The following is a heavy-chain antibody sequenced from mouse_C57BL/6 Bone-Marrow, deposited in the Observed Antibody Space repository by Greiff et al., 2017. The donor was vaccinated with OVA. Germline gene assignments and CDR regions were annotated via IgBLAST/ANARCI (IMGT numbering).Heavy chain of an antibody. V-gene: IGHV5-4*01. CDR3: ARDFDDGYSSWFAY. CDR1: GFTFSSYA. D-gene: IGHD2-3*01. Sequence: EVKLMESGGGLVKPGGSLKLSCAASGFTFSSYAMSWVRQTPEKRLEWVATISDGGSYTYYPDNVKGRFTISRDNAKNNLYLQMSHLKSEDTAMYYCARDFDDGYSSWFAYWGQGTLVTVSA. J-gene: IGHJ3*01. CDR2: ISDGGSYT.